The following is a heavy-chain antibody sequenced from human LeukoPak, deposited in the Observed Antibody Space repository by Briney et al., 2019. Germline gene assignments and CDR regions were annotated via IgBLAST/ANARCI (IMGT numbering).Heavy chain of an antibody. V-gene: IGHV4-61*02. D-gene: IGHD1-26*01. CDR1: GGSISSGSYY. CDR2: IYTSGST. Sequence: SQTLSLTCTVSGGSISSGSYYWRWLRQPAGTGLEWIGRIYTSGSTNYNPSLKSRVTISVDTSKNQFSLKLSDVTAADTAVYYCARERSRGLRDYWGQGTLVTVSS. J-gene: IGHJ4*02. CDR3: ARERSRGLRDY.